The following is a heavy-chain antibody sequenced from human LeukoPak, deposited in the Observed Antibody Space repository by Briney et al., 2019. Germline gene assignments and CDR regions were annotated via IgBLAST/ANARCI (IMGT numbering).Heavy chain of an antibody. Sequence: SVKVSCKASGGTFSSYAISWVRQAPGQELEWMGGIIPIFGTANYAQKFQGRVTITADESTSTAYMELSSLRSEDTAVYYCARYGGYDPYSSSWYSYDYWGQGTLVTVSS. CDR1: GGTFSSYA. CDR3: ARYGGYDPYSSSWYSYDY. J-gene: IGHJ4*02. V-gene: IGHV1-69*01. D-gene: IGHD6-13*01. CDR2: IIPIFGTA.